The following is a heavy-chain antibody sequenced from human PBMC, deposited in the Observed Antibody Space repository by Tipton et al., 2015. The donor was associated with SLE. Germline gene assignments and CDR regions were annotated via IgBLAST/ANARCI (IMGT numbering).Heavy chain of an antibody. V-gene: IGHV3-21*01. CDR1: GFTFSSYS. D-gene: IGHD2-15*01. Sequence: SLRLSCAASGFTFSSYSMNWVRQAPGKGLEWVSSISSSSSYIYYADSVKGRFTISRDNAKNSVYLQMNSLRAEDTAVYYCASRRVVEPDGMDVWGQGTTVTVSS. J-gene: IGHJ6*02. CDR3: ASRRVVEPDGMDV. CDR2: ISSSSSYI.